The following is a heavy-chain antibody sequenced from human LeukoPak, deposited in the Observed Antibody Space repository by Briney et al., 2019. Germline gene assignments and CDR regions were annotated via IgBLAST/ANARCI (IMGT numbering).Heavy chain of an antibody. Sequence: SQTLSLTCTVSGGSISSCSYYWSWIRQPAGKGLEWIGCIYTSGSTNYNPSLKSRVTISVDTSKNQFSLKLSSVTAADTAVYYCARDRAAYCGGDCYPNWFDPWGQGTLVTVSS. V-gene: IGHV4-61*02. CDR3: ARDRAAYCGGDCYPNWFDP. D-gene: IGHD2-21*02. CDR1: GGSISSCSYY. CDR2: IYTSGST. J-gene: IGHJ5*02.